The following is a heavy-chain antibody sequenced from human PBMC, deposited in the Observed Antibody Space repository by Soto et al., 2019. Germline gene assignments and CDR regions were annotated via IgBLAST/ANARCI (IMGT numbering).Heavy chain of an antibody. CDR1: GFSLSTSGVG. CDR3: AHRGYCSGGSCDYYFDY. Sequence: QITLKESGPTLVKPTQTLTLTCTFSGFSLSTSGVGVGWIRQPPGKALEWLALIYWDDDKRYSPSLKSRLTITKDTSKNQVVLTMTNMDPVDTATYYCAHRGYCSGGSCDYYFDYWGQGTLVTVSS. J-gene: IGHJ4*02. V-gene: IGHV2-5*02. CDR2: IYWDDDK. D-gene: IGHD2-15*01.